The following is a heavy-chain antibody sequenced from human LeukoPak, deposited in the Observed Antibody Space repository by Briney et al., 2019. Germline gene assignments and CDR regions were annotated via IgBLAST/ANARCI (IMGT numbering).Heavy chain of an antibody. CDR3: ASFAVAGTDHFDY. Sequence: SGTLSLTCTVSGGSISSYYWSWIRQPPGKGLEWIGYIYYSGSTNYNPSLKSRVTISVDTSENQFSLKLSSVTAADTAVYYCASFAVAGTDHFDYWGQGTLVTVSS. CDR1: GGSISSYY. D-gene: IGHD6-19*01. J-gene: IGHJ4*02. V-gene: IGHV4-59*08. CDR2: IYYSGST.